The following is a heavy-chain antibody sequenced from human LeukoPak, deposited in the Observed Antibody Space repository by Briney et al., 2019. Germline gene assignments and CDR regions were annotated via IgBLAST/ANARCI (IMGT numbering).Heavy chain of an antibody. Sequence: RTLTLTCAISGDTVSNDNAAWNCIRQSPSRGLEWLGRTYSRSKWYNDYTVSVKSRTTIKPVTSKTQFSLQLNSVTPEGTAVYYCARDAAVPVGFDFWDRATIVTVSS. CDR1: GDTVSNDNAA. D-gene: IGHD6-25*01. CDR2: TYSRSKWYN. V-gene: IGHV6-1*01. J-gene: IGHJ3*01. CDR3: ARDAAVPVGFDF.